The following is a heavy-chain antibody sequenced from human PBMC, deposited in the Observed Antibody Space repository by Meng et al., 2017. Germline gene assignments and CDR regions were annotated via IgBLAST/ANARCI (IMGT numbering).Heavy chain of an antibody. CDR2: IYHSGST. Sequence: QVQLQESGPGLVKPSGTLSLTCAVSGGSISSSNWWSWVRQPPGKGLEWMGEIYHSGSTNYNPSLKSRGTISVDKSKNQFSLKLSSVTAADTAVYYCAKSAQWLGVIDYWGQGTLVTVSS. CDR3: AKSAQWLGVIDY. J-gene: IGHJ4*02. CDR1: GGSISSSNW. V-gene: IGHV4-4*02. D-gene: IGHD6-19*01.